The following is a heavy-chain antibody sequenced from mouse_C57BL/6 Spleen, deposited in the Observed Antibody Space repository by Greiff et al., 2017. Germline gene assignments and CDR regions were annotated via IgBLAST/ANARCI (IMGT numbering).Heavy chain of an antibody. V-gene: IGHV1-49*01. D-gene: IGHD2-1*01. CDR1: YFAFMASA. CDR3: ASGADGNPYAMDY. Sequence: LQQSGAELVRPGSSVKLSCKDSYFAFMASAMHRVKQRPGHGLEWIGSFTMYSDATEYSENFKGKATLTANTSSSTAYMELSSLTSEDSAVYYCASGADGNPYAMDYWGQGTSVTVSS. CDR2: FTMYSDAT. J-gene: IGHJ4*01.